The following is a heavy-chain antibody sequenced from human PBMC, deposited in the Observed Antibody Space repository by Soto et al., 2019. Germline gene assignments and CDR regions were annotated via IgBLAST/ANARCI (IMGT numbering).Heavy chain of an antibody. J-gene: IGHJ6*02. V-gene: IGHV1-2*04. D-gene: IGHD3-10*01. CDR2: INPNSGGT. CDR3: AREWFGELSSYYYGMGV. Sequence: ASVKVSCKASGYTFTGYYMHWVRQAPGQGLEWMGWINPNSGGTNYAQKFQGWVTMTRDTSISTAYMELSRLRSDDTAVYYCAREWFGELSSYYYGMGVWGQGTTVTVSS. CDR1: GYTFTGYY.